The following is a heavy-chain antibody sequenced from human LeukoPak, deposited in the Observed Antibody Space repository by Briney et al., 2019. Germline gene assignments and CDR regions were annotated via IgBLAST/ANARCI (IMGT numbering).Heavy chain of an antibody. V-gene: IGHV1-69*06. Sequence: SVKVSCKASGGTFSSYAISWVRQAPGQGLEWMGGIIPIFGTTNYAQKFQDRVTITADKSTSTAYMELSSLRSEDTAAYYCARVVGLTGYSSSWYSGYYYYMDTWGKGTTVTVSS. D-gene: IGHD6-13*01. CDR1: GGTFSSYA. CDR2: IIPIFGTT. J-gene: IGHJ6*03. CDR3: ARVVGLTGYSSSWYSGYYYYMDT.